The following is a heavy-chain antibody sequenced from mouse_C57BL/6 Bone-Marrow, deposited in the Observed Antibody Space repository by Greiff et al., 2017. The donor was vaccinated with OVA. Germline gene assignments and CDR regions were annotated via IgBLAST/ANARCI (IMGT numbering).Heavy chain of an antibody. J-gene: IGHJ2*01. CDR3: ARTPYGNLYYFDY. CDR2: IHPNSGST. V-gene: IGHV1-64*01. D-gene: IGHD2-1*01. CDR1: GYTFTSYW. Sequence: VQLQQPGAELVKPGASVKLSCKASGYTFTSYWMHWVKQRPGQGLEWIGMIHPNSGSTNYNEKFKSKATLTVDKSSSTAYMQLSSLTSEDSAVYYCARTPYGNLYYFDYWGQGTTLTVSS.